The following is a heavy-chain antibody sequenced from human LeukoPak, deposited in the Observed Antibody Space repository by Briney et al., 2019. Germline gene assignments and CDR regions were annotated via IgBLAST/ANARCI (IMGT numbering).Heavy chain of an antibody. CDR3: ARGAAAAYGADYYYYYYMDV. Sequence: SQTLSLTCAISGDSVSSNSAAWSWIRQSPSRGLEWLGRTYYRSKWYNEYALSVKSRITINSDTSKNHFSLQLNSVTPEDTAVYYCARGAAAAYGADYYYYYYMDVWGKGTTVTISS. J-gene: IGHJ6*03. D-gene: IGHD6-13*01. CDR1: GDSVSSNSAA. V-gene: IGHV6-1*01. CDR2: TYYRSKWYN.